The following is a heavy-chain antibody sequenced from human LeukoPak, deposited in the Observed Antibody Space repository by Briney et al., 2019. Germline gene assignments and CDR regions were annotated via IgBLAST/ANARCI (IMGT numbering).Heavy chain of an antibody. CDR3: ARGPYYYDSSGYWFGYYYYMDV. J-gene: IGHJ6*03. CDR1: GYTFTSYD. Sequence: ASVKVSCKASGYTFTSYDINWVRQATGQGLEWMGWMNPNSGNTGYAQKFQGRVTMTRNTSISTAYMELSSLRSGDTAVYYCARGPYYYDSSGYWFGYYYYMDVWGKGTTVTVSS. V-gene: IGHV1-8*01. CDR2: MNPNSGNT. D-gene: IGHD3-22*01.